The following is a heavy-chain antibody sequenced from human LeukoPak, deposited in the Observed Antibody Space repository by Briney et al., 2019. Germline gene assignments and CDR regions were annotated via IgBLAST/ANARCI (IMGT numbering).Heavy chain of an antibody. Sequence: SETLSLTCTVSGVSVSSGSYYWSWIRQPPGKGLEWIGYIYYSGSTNYNPSLKSRVTISVDTSKNQFSLKLSSVTAADTAVYYCARYCSGGSCLLPPLFDYWGQGTLVTVSS. D-gene: IGHD2-15*01. CDR1: GVSVSSGSYY. J-gene: IGHJ4*02. CDR3: ARYCSGGSCLLPPLFDY. CDR2: IYYSGST. V-gene: IGHV4-61*01.